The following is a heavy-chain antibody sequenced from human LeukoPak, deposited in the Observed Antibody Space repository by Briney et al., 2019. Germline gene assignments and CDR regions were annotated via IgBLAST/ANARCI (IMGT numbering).Heavy chain of an antibody. CDR2: ISSSSSSI. V-gene: IGHV3-21*01. J-gene: IGHJ4*02. CDR3: ARGGPGGALNC. D-gene: IGHD1-26*01. Sequence: GGSLRLSCTASGFTFSSYSMNWVRLAPGKGLQWVSSISSSSSSIYYAHSLKGRFTISRDNAKNSLYLQMNSLRAEDTAVYYCARGGPGGALNCWGQGTLVTVSS. CDR1: GFTFSSYS.